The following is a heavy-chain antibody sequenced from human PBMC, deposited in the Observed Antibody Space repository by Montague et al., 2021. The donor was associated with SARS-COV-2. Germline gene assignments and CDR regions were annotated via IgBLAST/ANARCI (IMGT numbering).Heavy chain of an antibody. Sequence: LSLTCNVSGGSIRNYYWSWVRQAPGKGLEWVAVIWYDGSNQYYGDSVKGRFTISRDNSKNTLYLQMNSLRAEDTAVYYYAREYSAPRWFGEYNRYGMDVWGQGTTVTVSS. J-gene: IGHJ6*02. CDR3: AREYSAPRWFGEYNRYGMDV. V-gene: IGHV3-33*08. CDR2: IWYDGSNQ. D-gene: IGHD3-10*01. CDR1: GGSIRNYY.